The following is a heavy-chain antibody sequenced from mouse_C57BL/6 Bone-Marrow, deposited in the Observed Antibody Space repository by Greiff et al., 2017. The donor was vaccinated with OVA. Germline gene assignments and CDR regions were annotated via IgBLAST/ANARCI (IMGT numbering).Heavy chain of an antibody. CDR3: ARKAPYYAMDY. Sequence: EVQLQQSGPVLVKPGASVKMSCKASGYTFTDYYMNWVKQSPGKSLEWIGVIDPYNGGTSYNQKFQGKATLTVDNSSSTAYMKLNSLTSEDSAVYYCARKAPYYAMDYWGQGTSVTVSS. CDR1: GYTFTDYY. V-gene: IGHV1-19*01. J-gene: IGHJ4*01. D-gene: IGHD3-2*02. CDR2: IDPYNGGT.